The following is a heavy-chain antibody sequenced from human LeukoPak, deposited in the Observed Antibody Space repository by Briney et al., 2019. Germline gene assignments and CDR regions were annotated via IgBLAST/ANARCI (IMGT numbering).Heavy chain of an antibody. D-gene: IGHD2/OR15-2a*01. CDR2: ISGSGANT. V-gene: IGHV3-23*01. Sequence: PPGGSLRLSCAASGFTFSSYAMTWVRQAPGKGLEWVSTISGSGANTYYADSVKGRFTISRDNSKNTLSLQMNSLRVEDTALYYCAKYSDSTGAHYFDYWGQGTLVTVSS. J-gene: IGHJ4*02. CDR3: AKYSDSTGAHYFDY. CDR1: GFTFSSYA.